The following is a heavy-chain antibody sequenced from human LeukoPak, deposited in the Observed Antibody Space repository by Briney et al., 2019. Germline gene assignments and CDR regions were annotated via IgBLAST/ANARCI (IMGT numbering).Heavy chain of an antibody. Sequence: PGGSLRLSCAASGFTFSSYAMHWVRQAPGKGLEWVAVISYDGSNKYYADSVKGRFTISRDNSKNTLYLQMNSLRAEDTAVYYCARGPSRVMITFGGVIVMLDYWGQGTLVTVSS. CDR1: GFTFSSYA. J-gene: IGHJ4*02. D-gene: IGHD3-16*02. CDR2: ISYDGSNK. CDR3: ARGPSRVMITFGGVIVMLDY. V-gene: IGHV3-30-3*01.